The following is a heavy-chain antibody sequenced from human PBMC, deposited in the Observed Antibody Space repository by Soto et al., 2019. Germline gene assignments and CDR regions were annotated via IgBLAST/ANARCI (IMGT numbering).Heavy chain of an antibody. Sequence: GGSLRLSCAASGFTFSSYSMNWVRQAPGKGLEWVSYISSSSSTIYYADSVKGRFTISRDNAKNSLYLQMNSLRAEDTAVYYCASVPTREWYSSSFYWGQGTLVTVSS. J-gene: IGHJ4*02. CDR2: ISSSSSTI. V-gene: IGHV3-48*01. D-gene: IGHD6-6*01. CDR1: GFTFSSYS. CDR3: ASVPTREWYSSSFY.